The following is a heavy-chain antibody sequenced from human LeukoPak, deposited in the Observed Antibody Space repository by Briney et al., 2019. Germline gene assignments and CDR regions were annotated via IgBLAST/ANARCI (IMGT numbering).Heavy chain of an antibody. D-gene: IGHD6-19*01. J-gene: IGHJ4*02. V-gene: IGHV3-73*01. CDR1: GFTFSSSA. CDR2: IRSSTNNYAT. CDR3: TGGSGWYSPDY. Sequence: GGSLKLSCAASGFTFSSSAMHWVRQASGKGLEWVGLIRSSTNNYATAYAASVRGRFTISRDGSKDTAYLQMNSLKTEDAAVYYCTGGSGWYSPDYWGQGTLVTVYS.